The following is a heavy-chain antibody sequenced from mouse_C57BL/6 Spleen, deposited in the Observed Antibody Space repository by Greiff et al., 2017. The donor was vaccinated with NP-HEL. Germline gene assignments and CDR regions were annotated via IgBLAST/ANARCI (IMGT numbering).Heavy chain of an antibody. J-gene: IGHJ4*01. V-gene: IGHV8-12*01. CDR3: ARRRDYLYAMDY. CDR1: GFSLSTSGMG. CDR2: IYWDDAK. Sequence: QVTLKESGPGILQSSQTLSLTCSFSGFSLSTSGMGVSWIRQPSGKGLEWLAHIYWDDAKRYNPSLKRRPTISKDTSRNQVFLKITSVDTADTATYYCARRRDYLYAMDYWGQGTSVTVSS. D-gene: IGHD2-4*01.